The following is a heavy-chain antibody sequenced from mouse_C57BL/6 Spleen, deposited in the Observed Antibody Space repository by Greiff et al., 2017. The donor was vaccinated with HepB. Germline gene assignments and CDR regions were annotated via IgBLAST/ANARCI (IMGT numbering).Heavy chain of an antibody. Sequence: EVKLVESGGGLVKPGGSLKLSCAASGFTFSSYAMSWVRQTPEKRLEWVATISDGGSYTYYPDNVKGRFTISRDNAKNNLYPQMSHLKSEDTAMYYCARVSYYDYDEGYFDVWGTGTTVTVSS. CDR3: ARVSYYDYDEGYFDV. CDR1: GFTFSSYA. V-gene: IGHV5-4*03. CDR2: ISDGGSYT. J-gene: IGHJ1*03. D-gene: IGHD2-4*01.